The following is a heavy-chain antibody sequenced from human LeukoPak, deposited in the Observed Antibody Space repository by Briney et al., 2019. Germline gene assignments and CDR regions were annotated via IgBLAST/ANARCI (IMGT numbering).Heavy chain of an antibody. CDR1: GGSLSSYY. J-gene: IGHJ5*02. D-gene: IGHD3-10*01. CDR2: IYYSGST. CDR3: ARWDGSGSSRWFDP. Sequence: SETLSLTCPVSGGSLSSYYWSWIRQPPGKGLEWIGYIYYSGSTNYNPSLKSRVTISVDTSKNQFSLKLSSVTAADTAVYYCARWDGSGSSRWFDPWGQGTLVTVSS. V-gene: IGHV4-59*08.